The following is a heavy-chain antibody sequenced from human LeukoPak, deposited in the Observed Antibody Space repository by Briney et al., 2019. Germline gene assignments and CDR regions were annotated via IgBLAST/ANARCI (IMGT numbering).Heavy chain of an antibody. Sequence: SVKVSCKASGFIFSSSAVQWVRQARGQRLEWIGWIVVGSGNTNYAQNFQGRVTITRDMSTSTAYMELSSLRSEDTAVYYCVADCYGDCIDWGQGTLVTVSS. CDR1: GFIFSSSA. J-gene: IGHJ4*02. CDR3: VADCYGDCID. V-gene: IGHV1-58*01. CDR2: IVVGSGNT. D-gene: IGHD4-17*01.